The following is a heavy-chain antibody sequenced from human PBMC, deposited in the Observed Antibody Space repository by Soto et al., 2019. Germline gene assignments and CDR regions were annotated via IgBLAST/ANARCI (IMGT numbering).Heavy chain of an antibody. D-gene: IGHD2-15*01. CDR2: INCDGSST. Sequence: PGGSLRLSCAASGFTFSSYWMHWVRQAPGKGLVWASRINCDGSSTSYADSVKGRFTISRDNSKNTLYLQMNSLRAEDTAVYYCARAYHENCSGGSCYSDYWGQGTLVTVSS. CDR3: ARAYHENCSGGSCYSDY. V-gene: IGHV3-74*01. J-gene: IGHJ4*02. CDR1: GFTFSSYW.